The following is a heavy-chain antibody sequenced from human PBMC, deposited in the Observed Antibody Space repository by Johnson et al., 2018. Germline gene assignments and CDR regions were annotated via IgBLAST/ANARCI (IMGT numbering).Heavy chain of an antibody. V-gene: IGHV3-73*02. Sequence: VQLQESGGGLVQPGGSLKLSCAASGFSFSGSVMHWVRQASGKGPEWVGRVRTEANTYATAYAASVKGRFTISRDDSKNTASLQMNSLKTEDTAVYYCTREREALGDYSYYGMDVWGQGTTVTVSS. CDR3: TREREALGDYSYYGMDV. D-gene: IGHD3-16*01. CDR2: VRTEANTYAT. J-gene: IGHJ6*02. CDR1: GFSFSGSV.